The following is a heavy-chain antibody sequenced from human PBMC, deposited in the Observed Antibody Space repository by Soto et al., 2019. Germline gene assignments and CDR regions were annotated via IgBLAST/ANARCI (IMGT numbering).Heavy chain of an antibody. Sequence: ASVKVSCKASGYTFPSYDINWVRQATGQGLEWMGWMNSDNGNTGYAQKFQGRVTMTRNTSISTAYMELTSLASEDTAVYYCARCDSSGYYCYYYAMDVWGQGTTVTVSS. D-gene: IGHD3-22*01. V-gene: IGHV1-8*01. J-gene: IGHJ6*02. CDR1: GYTFPSYD. CDR3: ARCDSSGYYCYYYAMDV. CDR2: MNSDNGNT.